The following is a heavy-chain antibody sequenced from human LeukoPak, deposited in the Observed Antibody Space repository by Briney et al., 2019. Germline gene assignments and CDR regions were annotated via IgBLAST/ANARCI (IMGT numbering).Heavy chain of an antibody. V-gene: IGHV3-30*02. CDR1: GFTLSSYG. D-gene: IGHD2-15*01. Sequence: GGSLRLSCTVSGFTLSSYGKHWVRRAPGKGLEWVAFLRYEGSNKYYADSVNGRFTIYRDNSKNTLSRQMNSLRAEDTTVYYCAKGAIVDPGCNAFDIWGQGTMVTVSS. CDR2: LRYEGSNK. J-gene: IGHJ3*02. CDR3: AKGAIVDPGCNAFDI.